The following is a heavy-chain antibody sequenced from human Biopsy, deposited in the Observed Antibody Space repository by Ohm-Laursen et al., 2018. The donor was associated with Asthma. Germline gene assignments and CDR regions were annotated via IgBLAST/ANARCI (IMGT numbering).Heavy chain of an antibody. V-gene: IGHV1-3*01. CDR3: ARTYFDFLTGQVHDAFAM. J-gene: IGHJ3*02. D-gene: IGHD3-9*01. Sequence: EASVKVSCKASGYTFINYAIHWVHQAPGHSLEWMGWINAANGNTKYSQKFQGRLTISRDTSASTAYMDLSSLRSEDTAVYYCARTYFDFLTGQVHDAFAMWGQGTMVTVSS. CDR2: INAANGNT. CDR1: GYTFINYA.